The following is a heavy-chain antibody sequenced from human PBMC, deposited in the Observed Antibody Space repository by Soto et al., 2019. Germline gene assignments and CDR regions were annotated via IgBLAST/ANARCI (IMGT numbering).Heavy chain of an antibody. CDR3: ARIVGADPYYYYYGMDV. D-gene: IGHD1-26*01. J-gene: IGHJ6*02. Sequence: GESLKISCKGSGYSFTSYWISWVRQMPGKGLEWMGRIDPSDSYTNYSPSFQGHVTISADKSISTAYLQWSSLKASDTAMYYCARIVGADPYYYYYGMDVWGQVTTVTVSS. V-gene: IGHV5-10-1*01. CDR2: IDPSDSYT. CDR1: GYSFTSYW.